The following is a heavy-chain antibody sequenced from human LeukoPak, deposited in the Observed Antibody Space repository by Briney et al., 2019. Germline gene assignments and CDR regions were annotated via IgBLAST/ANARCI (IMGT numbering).Heavy chain of an antibody. V-gene: IGHV5-51*01. CDR3: ARRLEWTSNFDY. J-gene: IGHJ4*02. CDR1: GYSFTNYW. Sequence: GESLKISCKGSGYSFTNYWIGWGRPMPGKGLEWMGIIYPGDSDIRYSPSFQGQVTLSADKSTAYLQWSSLKASDTAMYYCARRLEWTSNFDYWGQGTLVTVSS. CDR2: IYPGDSDI. D-gene: IGHD4-11*01.